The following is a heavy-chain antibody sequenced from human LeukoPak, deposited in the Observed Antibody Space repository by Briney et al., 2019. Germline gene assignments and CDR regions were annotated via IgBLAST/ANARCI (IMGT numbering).Heavy chain of an antibody. CDR1: GGSISSGGYS. CDR3: ARDRGDGMDV. Sequence: SQTLSLTCAVSGGSISSGGYSWSWIRQPPGKGLEWIGYIYHSGSTYYNPSLKSRVTISVDRSKNQFSPKLSSVTAADTAVYYCARDRGDGMDVWGQGTTVTVSS. J-gene: IGHJ6*02. CDR2: IYHSGST. V-gene: IGHV4-30-2*01.